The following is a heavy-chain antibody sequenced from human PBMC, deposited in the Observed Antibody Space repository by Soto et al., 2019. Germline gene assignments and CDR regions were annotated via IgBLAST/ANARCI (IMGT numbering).Heavy chain of an antibody. Sequence: QVQLQQWGAGLLKPSETLSLTCAVYGGSFSGSYWSWIRQPPGQGLEWSGEINHSGSTNYNPSLKSRVTTSVDTSKHQFALKLSSVTAADTAVYYFARGPWYVKAFEIWGQGTMVTVSS. CDR2: INHSGST. V-gene: IGHV4-34*01. J-gene: IGHJ3*02. CDR1: GGSFSGSY. CDR3: ARGPWYVKAFEI. D-gene: IGHD3-16*01.